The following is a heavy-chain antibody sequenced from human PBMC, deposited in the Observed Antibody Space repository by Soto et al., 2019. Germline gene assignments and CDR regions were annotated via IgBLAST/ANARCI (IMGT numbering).Heavy chain of an antibody. V-gene: IGHV1-46*03. D-gene: IGHD6-13*01. Sequence: ASVKVSCKASGYTFTSYYMHWVRQAPGQGLEWMGIINPSGGSTSYAQKFQGRVTMTRDTSTSTVYMELSSLRSEDTAVYYCARVSKFPTGIAAAGRGDFDYWGQGTLVTVSS. CDR1: GYTFTSYY. CDR2: INPSGGST. CDR3: ARVSKFPTGIAAAGRGDFDY. J-gene: IGHJ4*02.